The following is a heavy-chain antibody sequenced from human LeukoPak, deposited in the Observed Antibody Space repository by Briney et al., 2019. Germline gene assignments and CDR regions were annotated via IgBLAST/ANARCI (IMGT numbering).Heavy chain of an antibody. Sequence: GGSLRLSCAASGFTFSSYAMHWVRQAPGKGLEWVAVISYDGNNKYYADSVKGRFTISRDNSKNTLYLQMNSLRAEDTAVYYCARGRYDSRIFDYWGQGTLVTVSS. CDR3: ARGRYDSRIFDY. CDR2: ISYDGNNK. J-gene: IGHJ4*02. D-gene: IGHD3-22*01. V-gene: IGHV3-30*04. CDR1: GFTFSSYA.